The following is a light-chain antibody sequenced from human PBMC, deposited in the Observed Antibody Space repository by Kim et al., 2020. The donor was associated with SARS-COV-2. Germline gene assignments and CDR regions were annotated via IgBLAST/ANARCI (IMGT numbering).Light chain of an antibody. V-gene: IGLV3-1*01. CDR2: EDS. CDR3: QAWDSSTGV. J-gene: IGLJ3*02. CDR1: KLVDEY. Sequence: SPEREARMPGCGDKLVDEYGGWEQQKPGQSPVRVIYEDSRRPSGIPERFLGSNSGNTATLTISGTQAMDEADYYCQAWDSSTGVFGGGTQLTVL.